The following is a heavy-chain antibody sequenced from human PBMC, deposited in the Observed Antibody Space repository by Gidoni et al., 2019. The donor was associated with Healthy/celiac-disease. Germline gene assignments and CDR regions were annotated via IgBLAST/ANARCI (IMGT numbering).Heavy chain of an antibody. J-gene: IGHJ4*02. D-gene: IGHD4-17*01. CDR3: AKDRYDYGDPYYFDY. Sequence: QVQLVESGGGVVQPGRSLRLSCAASGFTFSSYCMHWVRQAPGKGLEWVAVISYDGSNKYYADSVKGRFTISRDNSKNTLYLQMNSLRAEDTAVYYCAKDRYDYGDPYYFDYWGQGTLVTVSS. CDR2: ISYDGSNK. CDR1: GFTFSSYC. V-gene: IGHV3-30*18.